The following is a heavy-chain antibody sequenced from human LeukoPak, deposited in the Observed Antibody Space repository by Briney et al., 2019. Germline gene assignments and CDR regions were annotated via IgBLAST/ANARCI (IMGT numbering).Heavy chain of an antibody. D-gene: IGHD6-19*01. Sequence: GRSLRLSCAASGFTFSSYGMHWVRQAPGKGLEWVAVISYDGSNKYYADSVKGRFTISRDNSKNTLYLQMNSLRAEDTAVYYCAKDGSSGPAEYFQHWGQGTLVTVSS. CDR3: AKDGSSGPAEYFQH. V-gene: IGHV3-30*18. J-gene: IGHJ1*01. CDR1: GFTFSSYG. CDR2: ISYDGSNK.